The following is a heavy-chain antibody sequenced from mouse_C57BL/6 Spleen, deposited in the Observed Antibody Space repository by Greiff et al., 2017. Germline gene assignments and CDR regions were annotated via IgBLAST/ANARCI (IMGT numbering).Heavy chain of an antibody. CDR2: ISSGGSYT. CDR3: ARTNYSSSSGMDY. J-gene: IGHJ4*01. D-gene: IGHD1-1*01. V-gene: IGHV5-6*01. CDR1: GFTFSSYG. Sequence: EVKLVESGGDLVKPGGSLKLSCAASGFTFSSYGMSWVRQTPDKRLEWVATISSGGSYTYYPDSVKGRFTISRDNAKNTLYLQMSSLKSEDTAMYYCARTNYSSSSGMDYWGQGTSVTVSS.